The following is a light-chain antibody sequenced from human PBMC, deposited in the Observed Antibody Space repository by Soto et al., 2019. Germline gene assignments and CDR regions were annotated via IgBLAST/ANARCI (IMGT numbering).Light chain of an antibody. CDR3: QQYGSSGT. Sequence: VLTQAPGTLSLSPGAIATLSCRASQSVSSSYLAWYQHKPGQAPRLLIYGVSTRDTGVPDRFSGSASGTDFTLTSSRLEPEDFAVYYCQQYGSSGTFGQGTKV. CDR1: QSVSSSY. J-gene: IGKJ1*01. CDR2: GVS. V-gene: IGKV3-20*01.